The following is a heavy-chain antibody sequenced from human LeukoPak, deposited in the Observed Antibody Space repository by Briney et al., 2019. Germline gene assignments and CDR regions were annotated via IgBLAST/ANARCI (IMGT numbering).Heavy chain of an antibody. J-gene: IGHJ5*02. CDR3: AREVVVGGGNWFDP. D-gene: IGHD2-2*01. Sequence: GASVKVSCKASGYTFTSYAMHWVRQAPGQRLEWMGWINAGNGNTKYSQKFQGRVTITRDTSASTAYMELSSLRSGDTAVYYCAREVVVGGGNWFDPWGQGTLVTVSS. CDR2: INAGNGNT. V-gene: IGHV1-3*01. CDR1: GYTFTSYA.